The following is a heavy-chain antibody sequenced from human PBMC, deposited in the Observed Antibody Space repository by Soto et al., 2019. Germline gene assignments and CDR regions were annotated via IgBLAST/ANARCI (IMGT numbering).Heavy chain of an antibody. D-gene: IGHD3-10*01. Sequence: QVQLVESGGGLVKPGGSLRLSCTASGFTFTDHYMTWIRQAPGKGLEWVSYIISGGSNIYYADSVRGRFTISRDNAKNSVYLQMSSLGAEDTAIYYCARDIRGANWGQGTLVIVSS. CDR1: GFTFTDHY. CDR2: IISGGSNI. V-gene: IGHV3-11*01. J-gene: IGHJ4*02. CDR3: ARDIRGAN.